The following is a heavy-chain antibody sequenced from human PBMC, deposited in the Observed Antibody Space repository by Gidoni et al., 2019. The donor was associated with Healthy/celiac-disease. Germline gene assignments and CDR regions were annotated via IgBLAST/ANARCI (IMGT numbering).Heavy chain of an antibody. CDR3: ARGGEPKDWGWECYSLSFEY. CDR1: GGSIRSRSYY. Sequence: QLQLQESGPGLVKPSETLSLTCTVSGGSIRSRSYYWGWIRQPPGKGLEWIGSISYSGSTYYHPSPKGRGNNSVDTAKDQFPLKVGSVTGAGKGVEYCARGGEPKDWGWECYSLSFEYWGQGTLVTVSS. D-gene: IGHD2-21*01. J-gene: IGHJ4*02. V-gene: IGHV4-39*01. CDR2: ISYSGST.